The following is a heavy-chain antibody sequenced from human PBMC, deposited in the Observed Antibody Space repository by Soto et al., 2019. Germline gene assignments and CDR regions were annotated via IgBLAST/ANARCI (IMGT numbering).Heavy chain of an antibody. CDR2: ISYDGSDK. J-gene: IGHJ4*02. D-gene: IGHD3-16*02. CDR1: GFTFSSYA. Sequence: QVQLVESGGGVVQPGRSLRLSCAASGFTFSSYAMHWVRQAPGKGLEWVAVISYDGSDKYYADSVKGRFTISRDNSKNTLNLEMSSLTADDTAVYYCAQALGELSPESYDYWGQGALISVSS. V-gene: IGHV3-30*03. CDR3: AQALGELSPESYDY.